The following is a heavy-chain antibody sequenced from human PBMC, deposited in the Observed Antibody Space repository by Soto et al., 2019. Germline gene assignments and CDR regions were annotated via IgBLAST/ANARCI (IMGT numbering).Heavy chain of an antibody. D-gene: IGHD2-15*01. CDR2: ISYDGSNK. J-gene: IGHJ4*02. V-gene: IGHV3-30-3*01. CDR3: ARVESYCSGGSCYCGDY. Sequence: GLEWGAVISYDGSNKXYADSVKGRFTISRDNSKNTLYLQMSSLRAEDTAVYYCARVESYCSGGSCYCGDYWGQGTLVTVFS.